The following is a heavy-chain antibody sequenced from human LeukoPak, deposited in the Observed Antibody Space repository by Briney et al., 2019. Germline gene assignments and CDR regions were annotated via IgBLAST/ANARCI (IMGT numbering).Heavy chain of an antibody. Sequence: GASVKVSCKASGYTFTSYYMHWVRQAPGQGLEWMGWINPNSGGTNYAQKFQGRVTMTRDTSISTAYMELSRLRSDDTAVYYCARDLFSCGGDCYRNWFDPWGQGTLVTVSS. V-gene: IGHV1-2*02. CDR3: ARDLFSCGGDCYRNWFDP. D-gene: IGHD2-21*02. J-gene: IGHJ5*02. CDR1: GYTFTSYY. CDR2: INPNSGGT.